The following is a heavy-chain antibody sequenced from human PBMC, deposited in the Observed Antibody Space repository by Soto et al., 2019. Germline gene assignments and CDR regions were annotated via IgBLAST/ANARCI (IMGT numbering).Heavy chain of an antibody. CDR3: ATLQSGGTPRDGG. J-gene: IGHJ4*02. V-gene: IGHV1-69*13. Sequence: SVKVSCKASGGTFSSYAISWVRQAPGQGLEWMGGIIPIFGTANYAQKFQGRVTITADESTSTAYMELSSLRSEDTAVYYCATLQSGGTPRDGGWGQGTLVTVYS. D-gene: IGHD1-7*01. CDR2: IIPIFGTA. CDR1: GGTFSSYA.